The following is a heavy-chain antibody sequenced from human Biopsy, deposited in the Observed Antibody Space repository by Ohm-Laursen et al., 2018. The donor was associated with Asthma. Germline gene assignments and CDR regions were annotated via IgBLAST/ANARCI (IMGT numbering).Heavy chain of an antibody. V-gene: IGHV1-3*04. CDR1: GYNFISFA. J-gene: IGHJ3*01. CDR3: ARTCYDFLTGQVKDVFGV. D-gene: IGHD3-9*01. CDR2: VNTGNGYT. Sequence: ATVKISCKASGYNFISFAIHWVRQAPGQRLEWMGWVNTGNGYTKYSQKFQGRVTITRDTSASTAYMELRSLRSEDTATYYCARTCYDFLTGQVKDVFGVWGQGTMVTVSS.